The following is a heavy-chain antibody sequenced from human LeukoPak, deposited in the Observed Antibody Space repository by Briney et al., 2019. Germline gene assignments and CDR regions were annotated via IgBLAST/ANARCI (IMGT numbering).Heavy chain of an antibody. V-gene: IGHV4-39*07. CDR3: ASNSGSYRYPPYRFDY. J-gene: IGHJ4*02. D-gene: IGHD1-26*01. CDR1: GGSISSSSYY. Sequence: SETLSLTCTVSGGSISSSSYYWGWIRQPPGKGLEWIGSIYYSGSTYYNPSLKSRVIISVDTSKNQFSLKLSSVTAADTAVYYCASNSGSYRYPPYRFDYWGQGTLVTVSS. CDR2: IYYSGST.